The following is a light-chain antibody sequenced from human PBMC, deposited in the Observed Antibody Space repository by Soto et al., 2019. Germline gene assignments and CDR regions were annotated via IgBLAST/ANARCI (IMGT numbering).Light chain of an antibody. CDR3: QVWDSSSDHVV. CDR2: YDS. CDR1: NIGSKS. Sequence: SYELTQPPSVSVAPGKTARSTCGGNNIGSKSVHWYQQKPGQAPVLVIYYDSDRPSGIPERFSGSNSGNTATLTISRVEAGDEADYYCQVWDSSSDHVVFGGGTKLTV. J-gene: IGLJ2*01. V-gene: IGLV3-21*04.